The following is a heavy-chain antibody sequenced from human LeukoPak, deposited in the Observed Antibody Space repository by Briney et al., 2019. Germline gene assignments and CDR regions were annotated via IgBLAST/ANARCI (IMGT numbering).Heavy chain of an antibody. CDR1: GGSISSYY. CDR3: ARCTRDMRSYYFDY. V-gene: IGHV4-59*08. CDR2: IYYSGST. D-gene: IGHD2-2*01. Sequence: SETLSLTCTVSGGSISSYYWSWIRQPPGKGLEWIGYIYYSGSTNYNPSLKSRVTISVDTSKNQFSLKLSSVTAADTAVYYCARCTRDMRSYYFDYWGQGTLVTVSS. J-gene: IGHJ4*02.